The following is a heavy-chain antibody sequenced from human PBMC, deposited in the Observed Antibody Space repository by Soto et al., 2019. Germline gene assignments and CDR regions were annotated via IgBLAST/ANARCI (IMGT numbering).Heavy chain of an antibody. Sequence: GGSLRLSCAASGFTFSNAWMSWVRQAPGKGLEWVGRIKSKTDGGTTDYAAPVKGRFTISRDDSKNTLYLQMNSLKTEDTAVYYCTTERGDLRVAVPFDPWGQGTLVTVSS. D-gene: IGHD6-19*01. CDR1: GFTFSNAW. CDR2: IKSKTDGGTT. V-gene: IGHV3-15*01. CDR3: TTERGDLRVAVPFDP. J-gene: IGHJ5*02.